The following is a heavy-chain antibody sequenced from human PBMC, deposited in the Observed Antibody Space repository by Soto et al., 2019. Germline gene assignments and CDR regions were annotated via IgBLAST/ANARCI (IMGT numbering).Heavy chain of an antibody. V-gene: IGHV1-46*03. CDR2: INPNSGIT. CDR1: GYRFTSYS. J-gene: IGHJ5*02. CDR3: ARSRGAAAGINWFDP. Sequence: QVQVVQSGAEVKKPGASVKISCKASGYRFTSYSMHWVRQAPGQGLEWMGIINPNSGITNYAQNFQCISTMTSDTSTSTVYMELSSLKSEDTAVYYCARSRGAAAGINWFDPWGQGTLVTVSS. D-gene: IGHD6-13*01.